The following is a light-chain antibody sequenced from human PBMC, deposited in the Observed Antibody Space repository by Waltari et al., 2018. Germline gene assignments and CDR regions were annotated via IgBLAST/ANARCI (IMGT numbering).Light chain of an antibody. CDR2: KSS. CDR3: QHYDNYPVA. CDR1: QSISIW. J-gene: IGKJ2*01. V-gene: IGKV1-5*03. Sequence: DIQLTQSPSTLSASVGNRVSTTCRASQSISIWLAWYQQRSGKAPKLLISKSSSLESGVPSRFSGSGSGTEFTLTITNLHPDDFATYYCQHYDNYPVAFGQGTKLEIK.